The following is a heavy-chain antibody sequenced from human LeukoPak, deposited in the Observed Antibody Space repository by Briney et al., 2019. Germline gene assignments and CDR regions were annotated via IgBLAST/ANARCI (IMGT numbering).Heavy chain of an antibody. CDR2: VNWNGRST. D-gene: IGHD7-27*01. Sequence: SGGSLRLSCAASGFTFDDYGMSWVRQAPGKGLEWVSGVNWNGRSTGYADSVKGRFTISRDNAKNTLYLQMSSLTAEDTATYYCTRDLSGADDYWGQGTLVTVSS. V-gene: IGHV3-20*04. CDR1: GFTFDDYG. J-gene: IGHJ4*02. CDR3: TRDLSGADDY.